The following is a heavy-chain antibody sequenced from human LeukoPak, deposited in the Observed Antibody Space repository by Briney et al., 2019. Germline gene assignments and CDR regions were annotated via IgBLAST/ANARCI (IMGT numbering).Heavy chain of an antibody. V-gene: IGHV4-59*01. CDR3: ARGHRNYYYYVDV. J-gene: IGHJ6*03. Sequence: SETLSLTCTVSGGSISSYYWSWIRQPPGKGLEWIGYIYYSGTTTNNPSLKSRVTISVDTSKNQFSLKLSSVTAADTAVYYCARGHRNYYYYVDVWGKGTTLTVSS. CDR2: IYYSGTT. CDR1: GGSISSYY.